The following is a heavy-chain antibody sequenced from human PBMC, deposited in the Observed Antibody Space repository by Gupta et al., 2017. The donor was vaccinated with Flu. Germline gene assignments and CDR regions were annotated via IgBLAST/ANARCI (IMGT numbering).Heavy chain of an antibody. D-gene: IGHD4-11*01. CDR3: ARDRSATVTDLYYYYYYMDV. V-gene: IGHV3-48*03. CDR1: GFTFSSSE. CDR2: ISSSGSTI. J-gene: IGHJ6*03. Sequence: EVQLVESGGGLVQPGGSLRLSCAASGFTFSSSEMNWVRQAPGKGLEWVSYISSSGSTIYYADSVKGRFTISRDNAKNSLYLQMNSLRAEDTAVYYCARDRSATVTDLYYYYYYMDVWGKGTTVTVSS.